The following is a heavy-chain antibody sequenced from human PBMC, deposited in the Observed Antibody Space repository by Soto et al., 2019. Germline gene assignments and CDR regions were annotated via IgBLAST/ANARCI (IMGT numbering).Heavy chain of an antibody. J-gene: IGHJ4*02. D-gene: IGHD2-8*02. CDR2: IYYSGST. V-gene: IGHV4-39*02. CDR3: ARDKITGHFDY. Sequence: PSETLSLTCTVSGGSISSSSYYWGWIRQPPGKGLEWIGSIYYSGSTYYNPSLKSRVTISVDTSKNQFSLKLSSVTAADTAVYYGARDKITGHFDYWGQGTLVTVSS. CDR1: GGSISSSSYY.